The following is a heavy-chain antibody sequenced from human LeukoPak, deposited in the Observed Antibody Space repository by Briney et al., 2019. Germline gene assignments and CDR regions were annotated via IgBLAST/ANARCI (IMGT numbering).Heavy chain of an antibody. CDR2: INSDGSTT. J-gene: IGHJ4*02. D-gene: IGHD6-19*01. CDR3: AKDQRGKQWLVEN. CDR1: GFTLNSHW. V-gene: IGHV3-74*03. Sequence: PGGSLRLSCEASGFTLNSHWMHWVRQVPGKGLVWVSGINSDGSTTMYADSVKGRFTISRDNSKNTLYLQMNSLRAEDTAVYYCAKDQRGKQWLVENWGQGNLVTVSS.